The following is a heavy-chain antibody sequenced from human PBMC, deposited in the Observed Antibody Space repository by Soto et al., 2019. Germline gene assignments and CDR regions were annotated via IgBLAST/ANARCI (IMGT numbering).Heavy chain of an antibody. D-gene: IGHD1-1*01. CDR2: INPAGNVQ. Sequence: VQLVESGGGLVQPGESLRLSCTASGLTFSISWMTWVRQAPGEGLEWVSNINPAGNVQHYADSVTERFTISRDNAKNSLFLQMSGLRVEDTAVYYCATANTTYAFDMWGQGTMVTVSS. CDR1: GLTFSISW. V-gene: IGHV3-7*01. J-gene: IGHJ3*02. CDR3: ATANTTYAFDM.